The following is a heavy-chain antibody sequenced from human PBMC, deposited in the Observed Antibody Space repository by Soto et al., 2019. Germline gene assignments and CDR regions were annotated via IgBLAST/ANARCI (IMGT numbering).Heavy chain of an antibody. CDR3: ARGGGVTATFDY. CDR2: IYNSGGT. Sequence: KPSETLSLTCTVSGGSVSSGSYYWSWIRQPPGKGLEWIAYIYNSGGTNYHPSLKSRVTILVDTSKNQLSLKLSSVTAADTAVYYCARGGGVTATFDYWGQGALVTVSS. CDR1: GGSVSSGSYY. J-gene: IGHJ4*02. V-gene: IGHV4-61*01. D-gene: IGHD5-18*01.